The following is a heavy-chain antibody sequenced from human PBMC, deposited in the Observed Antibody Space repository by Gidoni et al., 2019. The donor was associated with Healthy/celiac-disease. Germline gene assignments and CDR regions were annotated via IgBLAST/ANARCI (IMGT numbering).Heavy chain of an antibody. D-gene: IGHD1-1*01. V-gene: IGHV4-31*03. CDR2: ISYSGRT. Sequence: QVQLQESGPGLVKPSQTLSLTCTVAGGSISSGGYYGSWIRQHPGKGLEWSGYISYSGRTYYNPSLNSRVTISVDTSKNQFSLKLSSVTAADTAVYYCARLRLERWNFDYWGQGTLVTVSS. CDR1: GGSISSGGYY. CDR3: ARLRLERWNFDY. J-gene: IGHJ4*02.